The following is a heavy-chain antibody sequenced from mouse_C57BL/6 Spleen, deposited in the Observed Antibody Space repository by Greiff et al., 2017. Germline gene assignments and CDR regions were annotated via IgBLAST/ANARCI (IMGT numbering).Heavy chain of an antibody. CDR2: IDPYDSYT. V-gene: IGHV1-69*01. CDR3: ARTPGVRDFAMGD. CDR1: GYTFTSYW. D-gene: IGHD2-14*01. J-gene: IGHJ4*01. Sequence: QVQLQQPGAELVMPGASVKLSCKASGYTFTSYWMHWVKQRPGQGLEWIGEIDPYDSYTNYNQKFKGKSTLTVDKSSSTAYMQISSLTSEDSAVYYWARTPGVRDFAMGDRGKGTTVTVSS.